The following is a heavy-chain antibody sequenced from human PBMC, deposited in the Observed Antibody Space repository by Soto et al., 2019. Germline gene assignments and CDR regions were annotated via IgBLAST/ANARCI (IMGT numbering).Heavy chain of an antibody. CDR2: ISGSGGST. CDR3: AKDLGEDYGDYY. D-gene: IGHD4-17*01. V-gene: IGHV3-23*01. Sequence: EVQLLESGGGLVQPGGSLRLSCAANRFTFSSYAIRWVRQAPGKGLEWVSAISGSGGSTYYADSVKGRFTISRDNSKNTLYLQMNSLRAVDTAVYYCAKDLGEDYGDYYWGQGTLVTVSS. CDR1: RFTFSSYA. J-gene: IGHJ4*02.